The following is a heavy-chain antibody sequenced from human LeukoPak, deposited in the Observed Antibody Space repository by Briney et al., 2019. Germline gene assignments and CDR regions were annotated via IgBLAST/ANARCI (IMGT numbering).Heavy chain of an antibody. V-gene: IGHV3-66*01. J-gene: IGHJ4*02. D-gene: IGHD3-22*01. CDR2: IYSGGST. CDR1: GFTFSSYG. CDR3: ATDNYYDSSLHY. Sequence: GGSLRLSCAASGFTFSSYGMSWVRQAPGKGLEWVSVIYSGGSTYYADSVKGRFTISRDNSKNTLYLQMNSLRAEDTAVYYCATDNYYDSSLHYWGQGTLVTVSS.